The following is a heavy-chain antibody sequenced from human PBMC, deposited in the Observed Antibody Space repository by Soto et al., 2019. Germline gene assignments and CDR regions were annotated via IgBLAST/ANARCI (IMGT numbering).Heavy chain of an antibody. CDR2: MSEDGSVE. D-gene: IGHD2-15*01. CDR3: ATCSGGRCYGALGGTLDYYGMDV. J-gene: IGHJ6*02. V-gene: IGHV3-30*04. CDR1: GFTFSDYA. Sequence: QVQLVESGGGVVQPGRSLRLSCAASGFTFSDYALHWVRQASGKGLEWVAVMSEDGSVEFNRDSVKGRFTISRDNSKKMLYLQMNSLRPEDTAIYYCATCSGGRCYGALGGTLDYYGMDVWGQGTTVTVSS.